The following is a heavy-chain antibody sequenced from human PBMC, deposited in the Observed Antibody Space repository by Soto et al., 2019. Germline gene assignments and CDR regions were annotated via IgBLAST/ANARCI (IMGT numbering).Heavy chain of an antibody. CDR3: ARGVLTLGDYNWFDP. V-gene: IGHV4-30-4*01. CDR1: GGSISSGDYY. Sequence: QVQLQEPGPGLVKPSQTLSLTCTVSGGSISSGDYYWSWIRQPPGKGLEWIGYIYYSGSTYYNPSLKSRVTIPVDTSKTQFSLKLSSVTAADTAVYYCARGVLTLGDYNWFDPWGQGTLVTVSS. D-gene: IGHD4-17*01. J-gene: IGHJ5*02. CDR2: IYYSGST.